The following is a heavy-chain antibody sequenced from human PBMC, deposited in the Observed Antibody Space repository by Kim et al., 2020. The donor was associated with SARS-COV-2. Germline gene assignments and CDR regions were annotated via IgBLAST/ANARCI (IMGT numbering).Heavy chain of an antibody. CDR3: ARDPEREETPHDY. Sequence: YVGSVKGRFTISRDNAKNSLYLQMNSLRAKDTAVYYCARDPEREETPHDYWGQGTLVTVSS. V-gene: IGHV3-7*01. J-gene: IGHJ4*02. D-gene: IGHD2-15*01.